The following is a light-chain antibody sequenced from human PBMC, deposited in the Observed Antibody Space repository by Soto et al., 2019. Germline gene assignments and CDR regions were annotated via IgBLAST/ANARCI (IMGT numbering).Light chain of an antibody. V-gene: IGLV2-14*01. Sequence: QSALTQPASVSGSPGQSITISCTGTSSDVGGYNYVSWYQQHPGKAPKLMIYEVSNRPSGVFNRFSGSKSGNTASLTISWLQAEDEDAYYCCSYTSSSRGFVFGTGTKLTVL. CDR1: SSDVGGYNY. CDR2: EVS. CDR3: CSYTSSSRGFV. J-gene: IGLJ1*01.